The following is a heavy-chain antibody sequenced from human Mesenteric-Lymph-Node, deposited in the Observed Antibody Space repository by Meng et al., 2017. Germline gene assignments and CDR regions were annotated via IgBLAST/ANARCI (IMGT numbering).Heavy chain of an antibody. CDR1: GFTFSNYA. CDR3: ARDFSVAGVDY. D-gene: IGHD6-19*01. J-gene: IGHJ4*02. V-gene: IGHV3-7*01. CDR2: IKQDGSEK. Sequence: GGSLRLSCAASGFTFSNYAMHWVRQAPGKGLEWVANIKQDGSEKYYVDSVKGRFTISRDNAKNSLYLQMNSLRAEDTAVYYCARDFSVAGVDYWGQGTLVTVSS.